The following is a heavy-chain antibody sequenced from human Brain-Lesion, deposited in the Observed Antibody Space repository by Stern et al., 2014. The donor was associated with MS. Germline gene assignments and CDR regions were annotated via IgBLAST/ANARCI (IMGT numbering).Heavy chain of an antibody. CDR3: TRDRLDYGYSYFDY. CDR2: IRSKVYGGAA. CDR1: GFSFGDYA. J-gene: IGHJ4*02. Sequence: MQLVQSGGGLIEPGRSLRLSCTASGFSFGDYAINLIRQAPGKGLEWVGFIRSKVYGGAAEYAASVKGRFTISRDDSKSIAYLQVNGLKTEDTAVYYCTRDRLDYGYSYFDYWGQGTLVTVSS. D-gene: IGHD4-17*01. V-gene: IGHV3-49*03.